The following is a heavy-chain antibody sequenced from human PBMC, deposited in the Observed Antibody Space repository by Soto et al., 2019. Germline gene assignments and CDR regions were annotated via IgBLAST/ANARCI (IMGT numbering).Heavy chain of an antibody. CDR1: GGTFSSYA. D-gene: IGHD6-13*01. Sequence: ASVKVSCKASGGTFSSYAISWVRQAPGQGLEWMGGIIPIFGTANYAQKFQGRVTITADESTSTAYMELSSLRSEDTAVYYCARGRQQLVLTPPYGMDVWGQGTTVTVSS. V-gene: IGHV1-69*13. CDR3: ARGRQQLVLTPPYGMDV. CDR2: IIPIFGTA. J-gene: IGHJ6*02.